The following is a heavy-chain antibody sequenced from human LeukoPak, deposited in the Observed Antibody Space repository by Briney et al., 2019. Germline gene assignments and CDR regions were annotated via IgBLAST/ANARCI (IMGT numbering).Heavy chain of an antibody. D-gene: IGHD3-22*01. CDR3: AREQCNDSSGRIL. Sequence: SETLSLTCTVSGGSISSYYWSWIRQPAGKGLEWIGRIYTSGSTHYNPSLKSRVTISLDKSKNQFSLKLSSVTAADTAVYFCAREQCNDSSGRILWGQGTLVTVSS. J-gene: IGHJ4*02. V-gene: IGHV4-4*07. CDR2: IYTSGST. CDR1: GGSISSYY.